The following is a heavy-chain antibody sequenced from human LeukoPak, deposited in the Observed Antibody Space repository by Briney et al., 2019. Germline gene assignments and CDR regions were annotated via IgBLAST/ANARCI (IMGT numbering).Heavy chain of an antibody. CDR2: IYHSGST. Sequence: SETLSLTCAVSGGSISSSNWWSWVRQPPGKGLEWIGEIYHSGSTNYNPSLKCRVTISVDKSKNQFSLKLSSVTAADTAVYYCARVFLHPYYGSGIAIWFDPWGQGTLVTVSS. V-gene: IGHV4-4*02. D-gene: IGHD3-10*01. J-gene: IGHJ5*02. CDR1: GGSISSSNW. CDR3: ARVFLHPYYGSGIAIWFDP.